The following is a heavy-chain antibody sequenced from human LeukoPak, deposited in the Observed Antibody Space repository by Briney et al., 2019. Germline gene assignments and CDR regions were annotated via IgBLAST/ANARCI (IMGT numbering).Heavy chain of an antibody. CDR1: GFIFRSHG. V-gene: IGHV3-33*06. CDR3: AKDSSAYSGSYYDY. Sequence: GRSLRLSCAASGFIFRSHGMHWVRQSPGKGLEWVAVIWYDGSNKYYADSVKGRFTISRDNSKNTVYLQMNSLRAEDTAIYYCAKDSSAYSGSYYDYWGQGTLVTVSS. J-gene: IGHJ4*02. D-gene: IGHD1-26*01. CDR2: IWYDGSNK.